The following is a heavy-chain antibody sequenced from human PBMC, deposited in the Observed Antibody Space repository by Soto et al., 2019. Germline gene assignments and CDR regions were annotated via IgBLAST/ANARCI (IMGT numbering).Heavy chain of an antibody. CDR2: IYSGGST. J-gene: IGHJ2*01. D-gene: IGHD4-17*01. V-gene: IGHV3-53*01. CDR3: ARDAGYGGKGGCFDL. Sequence: EVQLVESGGGLIQPGGSLRLSCAASGFTVSSNYMSWVRQAPGKGLEWVSVIYSGGSTYYADSVKGRFTISRDNSKNTLYLQMNSLRAEDTAVYYCARDAGYGGKGGCFDLWGRGTLVTVSS. CDR1: GFTVSSNY.